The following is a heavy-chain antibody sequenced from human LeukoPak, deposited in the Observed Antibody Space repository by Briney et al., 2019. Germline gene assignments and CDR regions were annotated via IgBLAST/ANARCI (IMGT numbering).Heavy chain of an antibody. V-gene: IGHV4-4*07. D-gene: IGHD3-3*01. CDR3: ATLGGTYDFWSGYYTV. CDR2: IYTSGST. J-gene: IGHJ4*02. CDR1: GGSISSYY. Sequence: PSETLSLTCTVSGGSISSYYWSWIRQPAGKGLEWIGRIYTSGSTNYNPSLKSRVTISVDKSKNQFSLKLSSVTAADTAVYYCATLGGTYDFWSGYYTVWGQGTLVTVSS.